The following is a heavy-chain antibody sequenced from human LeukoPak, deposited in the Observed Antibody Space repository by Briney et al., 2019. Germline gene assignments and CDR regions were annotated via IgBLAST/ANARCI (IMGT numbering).Heavy chain of an antibody. Sequence: PSETLSLTCTVSGGSISSGGYYWSWIRQPPGKGLEWIGYIYHSGSTYYNPSLKSRVTISVDRSKNQFSLKLSSVTAADTAVYYCARARIDYYAMDVWGQGTTVTVSS. V-gene: IGHV4-30-2*02. D-gene: IGHD5-24*01. CDR2: IYHSGST. J-gene: IGHJ6*02. CDR3: ARARIDYYAMDV. CDR1: GGSISSGGYY.